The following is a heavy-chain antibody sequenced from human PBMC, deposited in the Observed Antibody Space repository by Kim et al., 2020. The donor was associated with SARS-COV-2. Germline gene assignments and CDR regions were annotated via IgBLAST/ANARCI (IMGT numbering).Heavy chain of an antibody. CDR3: VKGSSSARPYYFDF. CDR1: GFTFDDYV. J-gene: IGHJ4*02. D-gene: IGHD6-25*01. CDR2: ISTGGADT. V-gene: IGHV3-23*01. Sequence: GGSLRLSCAASGFTFDDYVMSWVRQAPGKGLDWVSAISTGGADTYYADSVQGRFIISRDNSKGTLFLQINSLGAEDTALYFCVKGSSSARPYYFDFWGQG.